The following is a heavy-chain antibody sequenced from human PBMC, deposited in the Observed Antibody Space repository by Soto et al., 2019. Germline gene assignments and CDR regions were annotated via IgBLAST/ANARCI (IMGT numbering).Heavy chain of an antibody. D-gene: IGHD3-3*01. CDR1: GGSISSGDYY. Sequence: PSETLSLTCTVSGGSISSGDYYWSWIRQPPGKGLEWIGYIYYSGSTYYNPSLKSRVTISVDTSKNQFSLKLSSVTAADTAVYYCASLSDDFWSGYWFDPWGQGTLVTVSS. V-gene: IGHV4-30-4*01. J-gene: IGHJ5*02. CDR3: ASLSDDFWSGYWFDP. CDR2: IYYSGST.